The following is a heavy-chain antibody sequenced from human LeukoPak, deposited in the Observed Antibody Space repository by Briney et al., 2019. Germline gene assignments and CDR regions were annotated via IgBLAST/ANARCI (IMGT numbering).Heavy chain of an antibody. D-gene: IGHD3-10*01. CDR3: AKVGAPVTDY. CDR1: GFTFSSYA. V-gene: IGHV3-23*01. CDR2: ISGSGGST. Sequence: GGSLRLSCAASGFTFSSYAMSWVRQAPGTGLEWVSAISGSGGSTYYADSVKGRFTISRDNSKNTLYLQINSLRAADTAEYYCAKVGAPVTDYWGQGTLVTVSS. J-gene: IGHJ4*02.